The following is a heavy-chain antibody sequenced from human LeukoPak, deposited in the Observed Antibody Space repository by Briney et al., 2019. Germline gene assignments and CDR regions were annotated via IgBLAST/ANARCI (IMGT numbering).Heavy chain of an antibody. V-gene: IGHV1-18*01. D-gene: IGHD6-19*01. J-gene: IGHJ4*02. CDR3: ARDLKRGYSSGRYSWGTGSSNDY. Sequence: GASVKVSCKASGYTFTSYGISWVRQAPGQGLEWMGWISGYNGNTNYAQKLQGRVTMTTDTSTSTAYMELRSLRSDDTAVYYCARDLKRGYSSGRYSWGTGSSNDYWGQGTLVTDSS. CDR1: GYTFTSYG. CDR2: ISGYNGNT.